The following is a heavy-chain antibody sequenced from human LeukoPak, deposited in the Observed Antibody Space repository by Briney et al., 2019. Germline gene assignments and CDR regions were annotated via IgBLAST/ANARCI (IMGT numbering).Heavy chain of an antibody. J-gene: IGHJ3*02. V-gene: IGHV4-59*01. CDR3: AREGYDSSGQDAFGI. CDR1: GGSISSYY. CDR2: IYYSGST. Sequence: SETLSLTCAVSGGSISSYYWSWIRQPPGKGLEWIGYIYYSGSTNYNPSLKSRVTISVDTSKNQFSLKLSSVTAADTAVYYCAREGYDSSGQDAFGIWGQGTMVTVSS. D-gene: IGHD3-22*01.